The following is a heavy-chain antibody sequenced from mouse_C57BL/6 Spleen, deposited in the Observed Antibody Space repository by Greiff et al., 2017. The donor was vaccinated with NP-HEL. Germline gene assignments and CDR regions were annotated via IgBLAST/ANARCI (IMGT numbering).Heavy chain of an antibody. CDR3: ARGPITTVYYAMDY. J-gene: IGHJ4*01. CDR2: INYDGSST. D-gene: IGHD1-1*01. Sequence: EVQRVESEGGLVQPGSSMKLSCTASGFTFSDYYMAWVRQVPEKGLEWVANINYDGSSTYYLDSLNSRFIISRDNAKNILYLQMSSLKSEDTATYYCARGPITTVYYAMDYWGQGTSVTVSS. CDR1: GFTFSDYY. V-gene: IGHV5-16*01.